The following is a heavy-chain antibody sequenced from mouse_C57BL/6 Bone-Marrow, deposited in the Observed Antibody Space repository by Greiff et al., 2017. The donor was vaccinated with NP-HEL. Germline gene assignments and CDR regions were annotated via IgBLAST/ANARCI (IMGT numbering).Heavy chain of an antibody. V-gene: IGHV15-2*01. CDR2: ILPSIGRT. D-gene: IGHD1-1*01. CDR3: ASLYYGSIYRYFDG. CDR1: DSEVFPIAY. J-gene: IGHJ1*03. Sequence: QVQLLQSGSELRSPGSSVKLSCKDFDSEVFPIAYMSWVRQKPGHGFEWIGGILPSIGRTIYGEKFEDKATLDADTLSNTADLELNSLTYEDSAMYYCASLYYGSIYRYFDGWGTGTTVTVTS.